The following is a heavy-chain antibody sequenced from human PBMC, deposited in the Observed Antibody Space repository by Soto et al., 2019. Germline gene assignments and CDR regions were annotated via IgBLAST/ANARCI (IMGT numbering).Heavy chain of an antibody. J-gene: IGHJ6*03. CDR2: IRGSGDVT. Sequence: EVHLLESGGGLVQPGGSLRLSCFASGFTFDNYAMSWVRQAPGKGLEWVSTIRGSGDVTYSADSVKGRFTGSRDNSKNTLYLQMNSLRAEDTAVYYCVKGAAPTYYYYMDVWGKGTTVTVSS. D-gene: IGHD6-25*01. V-gene: IGHV3-23*01. CDR3: VKGAAPTYYYYMDV. CDR1: GFTFDNYA.